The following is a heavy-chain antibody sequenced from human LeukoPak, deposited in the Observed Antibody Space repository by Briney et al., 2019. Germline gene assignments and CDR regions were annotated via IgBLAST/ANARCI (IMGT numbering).Heavy chain of an antibody. V-gene: IGHV3-11*01. D-gene: IGHD6-6*01. CDR3: ARSRIAALLFDY. J-gene: IGHJ4*02. CDR2: ISSSGSTI. CDR1: GFTFSDYY. Sequence: PGRSLRLSCAASGFTFSDYYMSWIRQAPGKGLEWVSYISSSGSTIYYADSVKGRFTISRDNAKNSLYLQMNSLRAEDTAVYYCARSRIAALLFDYWGQGTLVTVSS.